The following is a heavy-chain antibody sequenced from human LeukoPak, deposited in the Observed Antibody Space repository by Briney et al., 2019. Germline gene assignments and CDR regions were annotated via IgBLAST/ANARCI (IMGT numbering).Heavy chain of an antibody. Sequence: SETLSLTCTVSGVSISRYYWSWIRQPPGKGLEWIGYIYYSGSTNYNPSLKSRVTISVDTSKNQFSLKLSSVTAADTAVYYCARCLGWEDTGGYYMDVWGKGTTVTVSS. J-gene: IGHJ6*03. CDR1: GVSISRYY. D-gene: IGHD5-18*01. V-gene: IGHV4-59*01. CDR3: ARCLGWEDTGGYYMDV. CDR2: IYYSGST.